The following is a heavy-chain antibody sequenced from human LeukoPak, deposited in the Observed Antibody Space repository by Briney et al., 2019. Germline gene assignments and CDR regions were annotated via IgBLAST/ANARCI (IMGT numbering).Heavy chain of an antibody. CDR1: GFIFSNYG. Sequence: QTGGSLRLSCAASGFIFSNYGMNWVRQAPGKGLEWVSAISGSGGSTYYADSVKGRFTISRDNSRNTLYLQMNSLRAEDTAVYYCATPSNYFDYWGQGTLVTVSS. D-gene: IGHD2-2*01. J-gene: IGHJ4*02. CDR3: ATPSNYFDY. CDR2: ISGSGGST. V-gene: IGHV3-23*01.